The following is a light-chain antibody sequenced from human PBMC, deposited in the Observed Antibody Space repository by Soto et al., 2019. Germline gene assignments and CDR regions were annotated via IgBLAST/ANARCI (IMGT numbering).Light chain of an antibody. Sequence: QSAQTQPASVSRSPGQSITISCTGTSDDIGANNYVSWYQHHPGKAPKILIYEAANRPSGISHRFSGSKSGNTASLTISGLQAEDEADYFCTSYTSASTLVFGGGTQLTVL. CDR1: SDDIGANNY. CDR2: EAA. J-gene: IGLJ2*01. CDR3: TSYTSASTLV. V-gene: IGLV2-14*01.